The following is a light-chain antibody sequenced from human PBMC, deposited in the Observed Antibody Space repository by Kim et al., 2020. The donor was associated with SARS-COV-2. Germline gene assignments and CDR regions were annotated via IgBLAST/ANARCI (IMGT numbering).Light chain of an antibody. CDR1: RNVTSTY. J-gene: IGKJ3*01. Sequence: PGDRSPLSFRPRRNVTSTYIAWYQHKPGHAPRLLIYGASRRATAIPDRFSGSGSGTDFTLTISRLESEDFAFYYCQRYASSLTFGPGTKVDIK. CDR2: GAS. V-gene: IGKV3-20*01. CDR3: QRYASSLT.